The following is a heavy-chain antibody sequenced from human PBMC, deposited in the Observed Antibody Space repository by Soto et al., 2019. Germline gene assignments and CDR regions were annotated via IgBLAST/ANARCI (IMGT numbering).Heavy chain of an antibody. J-gene: IGHJ6*02. V-gene: IGHV3-30*18. CDR1: KFTFSTYG. D-gene: IGHD6-6*01. CDR3: AKDRGAARPYYGLDV. Sequence: QAQLVESGGGVVQPGTSLRLSCVASKFTFSTYGMHWVRQAPGKGLEWVAVISYHESNKYYGASVRGRFTISRDNSKNTLYLQMNRLRAEDTAVYYCAKDRGAARPYYGLDVWGQGTTVTVSS. CDR2: ISYHESNK.